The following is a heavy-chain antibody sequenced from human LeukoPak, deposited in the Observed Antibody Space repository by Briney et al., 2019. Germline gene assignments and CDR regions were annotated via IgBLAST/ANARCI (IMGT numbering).Heavy chain of an antibody. CDR3: ARVRTNPKSYYYDSSGPNDAFDI. CDR2: INPNSGGT. CDR1: GYTFTGYY. J-gene: IGHJ3*02. Sequence: GASVKVSCKASGYTFTGYYMHWVRQAPGQGLEWMGWINPNSGGTNYAQKLQGRVTMTTDTSTSTAYMELRSLRSDDTAVYYCARVRTNPKSYYYDSSGPNDAFDIWGQGTMVTVSS. D-gene: IGHD3-22*01. V-gene: IGHV1-2*02.